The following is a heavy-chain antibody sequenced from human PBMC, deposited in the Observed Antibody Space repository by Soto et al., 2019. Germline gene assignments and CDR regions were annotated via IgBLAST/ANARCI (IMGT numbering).Heavy chain of an antibody. Sequence: EVQLVESGGGLVQPGRSLRLSCAASGFTFDDYAMHWVRQTPGKGLEWVSGITWNSGTIGYADSVKGRVTISRDNGKNSLYLQMNSLRPEDTALYYCAKEHYGSAIYGMDVWGQGTTVTVSS. CDR1: GFTFDDYA. V-gene: IGHV3-9*01. CDR3: AKEHYGSAIYGMDV. D-gene: IGHD3-10*01. J-gene: IGHJ6*02. CDR2: ITWNSGTI.